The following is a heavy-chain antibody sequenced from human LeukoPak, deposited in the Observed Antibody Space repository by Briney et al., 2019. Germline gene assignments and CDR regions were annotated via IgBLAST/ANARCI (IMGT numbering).Heavy chain of an antibody. CDR1: GFTFSSYA. V-gene: IGHV3-30-3*01. D-gene: IGHD3-22*01. Sequence: GGSLRLSCAASGFTFSSYAMHWVRQAPGKGLEWVAVISYDGSNKYYADSVKGRFTISRDNSKNTLYLQMNSLRAEDTAVYYCARVLSRGMSSGYYSPFDYWGQGTLVTVSS. CDR2: ISYDGSNK. CDR3: ARVLSRGMSSGYYSPFDY. J-gene: IGHJ4*02.